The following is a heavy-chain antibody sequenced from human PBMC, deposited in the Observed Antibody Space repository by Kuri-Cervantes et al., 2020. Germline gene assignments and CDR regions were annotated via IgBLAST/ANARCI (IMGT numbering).Heavy chain of an antibody. Sequence: GESLKISCAASGFTFSNHAMSWVRQAPGKGLEWVSTISASGGSTYYADSVKGRFTISRDNSKNTLYLEVNSLRAEDTAVYYCAKSAIRRNDYWGQGTLVTVSS. J-gene: IGHJ4*02. V-gene: IGHV3-23*01. CDR3: AKSAIRRNDY. CDR1: GFTFSNHA. D-gene: IGHD3-3*01. CDR2: ISASGGST.